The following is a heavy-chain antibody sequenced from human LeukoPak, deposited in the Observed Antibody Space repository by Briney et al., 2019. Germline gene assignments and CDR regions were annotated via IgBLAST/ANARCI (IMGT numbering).Heavy chain of an antibody. J-gene: IGHJ4*02. D-gene: IGHD3-10*01. CDR1: GGTFSSYA. CDR3: ARDRLGLPPDY. CDR2: IIPIFGTA. Sequence: SVKVSCKASGGTFSSYAISWVRQAPGQGLEWMGGIIPIFGTASYAQKFQGRVTITADGSTSTAYMELSSLRSEDTAVYYCARDRLGLPPDYWGQGILVTVSS. V-gene: IGHV1-69*13.